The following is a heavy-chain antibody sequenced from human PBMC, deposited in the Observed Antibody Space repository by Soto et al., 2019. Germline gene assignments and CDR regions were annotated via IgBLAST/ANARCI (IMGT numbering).Heavy chain of an antibody. CDR3: AGDYSSGLLDP. J-gene: IGHJ5*02. D-gene: IGHD6-19*01. CDR1: GGTFSSYT. CDR2: IIPILGIA. Sequence: QVQLVQSGAEVKKPGSSVKVSCKASGGTFSSYTISWVRQAPGQGLEWMGRIIPILGIANYAQKFQGRVTITADKATSTAYMELSSLRSEDTAVYYCAGDYSSGLLDPWGQGTMVTVSS. V-gene: IGHV1-69*02.